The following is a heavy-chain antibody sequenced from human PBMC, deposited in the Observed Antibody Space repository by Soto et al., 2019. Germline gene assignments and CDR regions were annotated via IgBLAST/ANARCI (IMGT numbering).Heavy chain of an antibody. CDR2: INPSGGST. CDR3: ARGFIAAAGNNWFDP. J-gene: IGHJ5*02. CDR1: GYTFTSYY. Sequence: ASVKVSCKASGYTFTSYYIHWVRQAPGQGLEWMGIINPSGGSTSYAQKFQGRVTMTRDTSTSTVYMELSSLRSEDTAVFYCARGFIAAAGNNWFDPWGQGTLVTVS. D-gene: IGHD6-13*01. V-gene: IGHV1-46*01.